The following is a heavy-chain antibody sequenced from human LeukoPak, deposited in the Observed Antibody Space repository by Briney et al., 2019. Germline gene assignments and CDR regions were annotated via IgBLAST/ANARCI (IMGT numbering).Heavy chain of an antibody. J-gene: IGHJ6*02. CDR1: GFTFSSYA. V-gene: IGHV3-23*01. D-gene: IGHD3-10*01. CDR2: IRGSGGST. Sequence: GGSLRLSCAASGFTFSSYAMSWVRQAPGKGLEWVSAIRGSGGSTYYADSVKGRFTISRDNSKNTLYLQMNSLRAEDTAVYYCARGANYYGSGSPMDVWGQGTTVTVSS. CDR3: ARGANYYGSGSPMDV.